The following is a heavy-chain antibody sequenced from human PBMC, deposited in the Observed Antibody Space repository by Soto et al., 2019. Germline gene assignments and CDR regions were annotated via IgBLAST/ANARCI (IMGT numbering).Heavy chain of an antibody. D-gene: IGHD5-18*01. J-gene: IGHJ4*02. Sequence: SLRLSCTASGFTFGDYAMSWVRQAPGKGLEWVGFIRSKAYGGTTEYAASVKGRFTISRDDSKSIAYLQMNSLKTEDTAVYYCTRAVDTAMVNDYWGQGTLVTVSS. V-gene: IGHV3-49*04. CDR1: GFTFGDYA. CDR3: TRAVDTAMVNDY. CDR2: IRSKAYGGTT.